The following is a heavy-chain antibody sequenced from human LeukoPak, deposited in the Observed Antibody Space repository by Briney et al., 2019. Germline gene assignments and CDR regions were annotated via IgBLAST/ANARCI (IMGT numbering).Heavy chain of an antibody. D-gene: IGHD3-10*01. V-gene: IGHV3-21*01. J-gene: IGHJ4*02. CDR1: GFTFSSYS. Sequence: GGSLRLSCAASGFTFSSYSMNWVRQAPGKGLEWVSSISSSSGYIYYADSVKGRFTISRDNAKNSLYLQMNSLRAEDTAVYYCARDRESHDYWGQGTLVTVSS. CDR3: ARDRESHDY. CDR2: ISSSSGYI.